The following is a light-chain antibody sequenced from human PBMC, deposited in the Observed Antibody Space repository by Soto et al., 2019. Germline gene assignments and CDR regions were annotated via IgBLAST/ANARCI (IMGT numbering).Light chain of an antibody. V-gene: IGKV1-39*01. CDR1: QSISTD. Sequence: DIQMTQSPSSLSASVGDRVIITCQASQSISTDLNWFQQKPGKAPKLLIYAASSLQSGVPSRFSGSGSGTDFTLTINSLQPEDFATYHCQQSHTTPYTFGQGTKVDI. CDR2: AAS. CDR3: QQSHTTPYT. J-gene: IGKJ2*01.